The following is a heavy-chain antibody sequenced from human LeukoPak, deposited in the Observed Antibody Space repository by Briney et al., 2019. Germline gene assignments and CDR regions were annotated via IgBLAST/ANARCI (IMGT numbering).Heavy chain of an antibody. CDR3: AREGDGDYKYFDY. Sequence: QTGGSLRLSCAASEFTFSNYAMSWVRQAPGKGLEWVSGISGGGGSTYYADSVKGRFTISRGNSKNTLYLQMNSLRAEDTAVYYCAREGDGDYKYFDYWGQGTLVTVSS. J-gene: IGHJ4*02. V-gene: IGHV3-23*01. CDR2: ISGGGGST. CDR1: EFTFSNYA. D-gene: IGHD4-17*01.